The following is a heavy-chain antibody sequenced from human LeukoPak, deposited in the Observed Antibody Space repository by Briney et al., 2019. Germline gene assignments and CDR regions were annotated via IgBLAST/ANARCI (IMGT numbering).Heavy chain of an antibody. Sequence: SETLCLTCTVSGGSISNYYWSWIRQPPGKGLEWIGYIYSSGSTNYNPSLKSRVTISVDTSKIQFSLKLSSVTAADTAVYYCARGLWYYYYYMDVWGKGTTVTVSS. CDR3: ARGLWYYYYYMDV. CDR2: IYSSGST. D-gene: IGHD3-10*01. CDR1: GGSISNYY. V-gene: IGHV4-59*12. J-gene: IGHJ6*03.